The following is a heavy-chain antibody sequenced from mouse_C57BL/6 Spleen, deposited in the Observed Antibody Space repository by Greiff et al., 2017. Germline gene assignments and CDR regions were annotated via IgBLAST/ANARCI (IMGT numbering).Heavy chain of an antibody. V-gene: IGHV1-59*01. D-gene: IGHD4-1*01. CDR2: IDPSDSYT. J-gene: IGHJ1*03. CDR1: GYTFTSYW. CDR3: ARTGTGGYFDV. Sequence: QVQLQQPGAELVRPGTSVKLSCKASGYTFTSYWMHWVKQRPGQGLEWIGVIDPSDSYTNYNQKFKGKATLTVDTSSSTAYMQLSSLTSEDSAVYYCARTGTGGYFDVWGTGTTVTVSS.